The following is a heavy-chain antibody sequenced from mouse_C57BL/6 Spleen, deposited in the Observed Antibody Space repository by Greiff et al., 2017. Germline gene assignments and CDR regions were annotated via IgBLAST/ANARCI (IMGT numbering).Heavy chain of an antibody. V-gene: IGHV6-3*01. CDR1: GFTFSNYW. J-gene: IGHJ3*01. Sequence: EVQLMESGGGLVQPGGSMKLSCVASGFTFSNYWMNWVRQSPEKGLEWVAQIRLKSDNYATHYAESVKGRFTIASDDSKSIVYLQMNNLRAEYTGIYYCTRADYRFSYRGQGTLVTVSA. CDR3: TRADYRFSY. CDR2: IRLKSDNYAT. D-gene: IGHD2-4*01.